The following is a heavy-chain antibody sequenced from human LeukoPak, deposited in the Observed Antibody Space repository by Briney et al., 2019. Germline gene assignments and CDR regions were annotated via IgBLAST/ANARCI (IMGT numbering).Heavy chain of an antibody. Sequence: ASVKLSCKASGYTFTGYYMHWVRQAPGQGLEWMGIINPSGGSTSYAQKFQGRVTMTRDTSTSTVYMELSSLRSEDTAVYYCATSVAGTGYYFDYWGQGTLVTVSS. J-gene: IGHJ4*02. CDR1: GYTFTGYY. CDR3: ATSVAGTGYYFDY. D-gene: IGHD6-19*01. CDR2: INPSGGST. V-gene: IGHV1-46*01.